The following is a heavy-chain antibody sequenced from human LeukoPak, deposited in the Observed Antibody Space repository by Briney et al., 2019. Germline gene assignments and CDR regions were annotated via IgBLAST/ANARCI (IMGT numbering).Heavy chain of an antibody. J-gene: IGHJ6*04. V-gene: IGHV3-21*01. CDR1: GFPLSSHG. CDR2: ISSSSSYI. CDR3: AELGITMIGGV. D-gene: IGHD3-10*02. Sequence: GSLRLSCAASGFPLSSHGMNWVRQAPGKGLEWVSSISSSSSYIYYADSVKGRFTISRDNAKNSLYLQMNSLRAEDTAVYYCAELGITMIGGVWGKGTTVTISS.